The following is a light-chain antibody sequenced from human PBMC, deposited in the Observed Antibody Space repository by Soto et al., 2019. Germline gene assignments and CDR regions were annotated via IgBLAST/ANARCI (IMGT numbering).Light chain of an antibody. Sequence: DVQMAQTPSSLCASVGGRVTMTCQASQTISRYLNWYQHKPGKGPKLLIYGASTLQSGVPSRFSGSGSGTDFTLTISSLQPEDVATYYCQQSNSIPPWTFGQGTKVDI. CDR2: GAS. CDR1: QTISRY. CDR3: QQSNSIPPWT. J-gene: IGKJ1*01. V-gene: IGKV1-39*01.